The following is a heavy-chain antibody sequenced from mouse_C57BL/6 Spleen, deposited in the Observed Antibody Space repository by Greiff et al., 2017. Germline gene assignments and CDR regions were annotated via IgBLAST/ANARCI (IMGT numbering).Heavy chain of an antibody. CDR2: INPYNGDT. V-gene: IGHV1-20*01. CDR3: ARHGYYFDY. J-gene: IGHJ2*01. CDR1: GYSFTGYF. D-gene: IGHD2-2*01. Sequence: VQLKESGPELVKPGDSVKISCKASGYSFTGYFMNWVMQSHGKSLEWIGRINPYNGDTFYNQKFKGKATLTVDKSSSTAHMELRSLTSEDSAVYYCARHGYYFDYWGQGTTLTVSS.